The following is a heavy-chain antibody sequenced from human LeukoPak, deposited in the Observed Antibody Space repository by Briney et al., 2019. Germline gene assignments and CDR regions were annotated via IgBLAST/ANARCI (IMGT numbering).Heavy chain of an antibody. Sequence: SETLSLTCAVYGGSFSGYYWSWIRHPPGKGLEWIGEINHSGSTNYNPSLKSRVTISVDTSKNQFSLKLSSVTAADTAVYYCARVAFGGVIAPPNWYFDLWGRGTLVTVSS. CDR2: INHSGST. CDR3: ARVAFGGVIAPPNWYFDL. V-gene: IGHV4-34*01. J-gene: IGHJ2*01. D-gene: IGHD3-16*02. CDR1: GGSFSGYY.